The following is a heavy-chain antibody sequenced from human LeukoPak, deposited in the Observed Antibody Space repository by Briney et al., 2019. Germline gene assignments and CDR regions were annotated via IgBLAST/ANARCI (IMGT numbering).Heavy chain of an antibody. CDR1: GGTFSSYV. V-gene: IGHV1-69*04. Sequence: SVKVSCKASGGTFSSYVISWVRQAPGQGLEWMGRIIPIFGIANYAQKFQGRVTITADKSTSTAYMELSSLRSEDTAVYYCAREGNDAFDIWGQGTMVTVSS. CDR3: AREGNDAFDI. CDR2: IIPIFGIA. J-gene: IGHJ3*02.